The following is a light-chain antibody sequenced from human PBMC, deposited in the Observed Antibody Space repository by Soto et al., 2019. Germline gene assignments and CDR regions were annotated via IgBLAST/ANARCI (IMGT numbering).Light chain of an antibody. V-gene: IGLV2-14*01. CDR2: EVT. CDR1: SSDIGAYNY. Sequence: QSALTQPASVSGSPGRSIPISCTGTSSDIGAYNYVSWYQQHPGKAPKLLIYEVTNRPSGVSDRFSGSKSGNTASLTISGLQAEDEANYYCNSYTTLSNRVFGTGTKVTVL. CDR3: NSYTTLSNRV. J-gene: IGLJ1*01.